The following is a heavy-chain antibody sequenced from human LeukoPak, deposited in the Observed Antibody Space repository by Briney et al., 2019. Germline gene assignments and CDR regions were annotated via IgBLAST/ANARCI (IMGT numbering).Heavy chain of an antibody. J-gene: IGHJ2*01. Sequence: TGGSLRLSCSASGFSVSSNYMNWVRQAPGKGLEWVSAISGSGDGTYYADSVKGRFTISRDNSKNTLYLQMNSLRAENTAVYYCARDVRSGWLQAFDLWGRGTLVTVSS. CDR2: ISGSGDGT. CDR1: GFSVSSNY. CDR3: ARDVRSGWLQAFDL. V-gene: IGHV3-23*01. D-gene: IGHD5-12*01.